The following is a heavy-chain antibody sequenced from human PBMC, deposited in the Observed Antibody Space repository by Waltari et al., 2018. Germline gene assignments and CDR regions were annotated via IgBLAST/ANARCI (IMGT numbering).Heavy chain of an antibody. J-gene: IGHJ2*01. CDR1: GFTLGTHG. V-gene: IGHV3-7*01. Sequence: EVQLVESGGDLVQPGGYLRRSCVASGFTLGTHGMSWVRQAPGKGLEWVANIKQDESEKYYVDSVKGRFTISRDNTKNSVYLQMNSLRAEDTAVYYCARGLLEWLLSYWYFDLWGRGTLVTVSS. CDR3: ARGLLEWLLSYWYFDL. CDR2: IKQDESEK. D-gene: IGHD3-3*01.